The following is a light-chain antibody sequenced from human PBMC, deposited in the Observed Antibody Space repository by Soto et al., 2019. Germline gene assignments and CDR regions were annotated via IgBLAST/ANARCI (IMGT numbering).Light chain of an antibody. J-gene: IGLJ1*01. Sequence: QSALIQPRSVSGSPGQSVTISCTGTSSDVGVYKYVSWYRQHPGKAPKLMIYDVITRPSGVPDRFSGSKSGNTASLTISGLQAEDEADYYCCSYAGDYTFVFGSGTMLTVL. CDR2: DVI. CDR1: SSDVGVYKY. CDR3: CSYAGDYTFV. V-gene: IGLV2-11*01.